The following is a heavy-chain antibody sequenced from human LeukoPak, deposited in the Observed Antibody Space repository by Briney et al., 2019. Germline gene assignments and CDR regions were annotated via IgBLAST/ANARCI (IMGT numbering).Heavy chain of an antibody. CDR3: AKDPDYYYGMDV. V-gene: IGHV3-23*01. Sequence: GGSLRLSCAASGFTFRSYAMSWVPQAPGKGVEGGSAISGSGGSKYYADSVKGRFTISRDNSKNTLYLQMNSLRAEDTAVYYCAKDPDYYYGMDVWGQGALVTVSS. CDR1: GFTFRSYA. J-gene: IGHJ6*02. CDR2: ISGSGGSK.